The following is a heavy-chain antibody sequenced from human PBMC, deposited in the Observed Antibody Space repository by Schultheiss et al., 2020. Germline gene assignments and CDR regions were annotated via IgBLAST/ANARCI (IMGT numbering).Heavy chain of an antibody. J-gene: IGHJ4*02. Sequence: SVKVSCKASGYTFTSYDINWVRQATGQGLEWMGGIIPIFGTANYAQKFQGRVTITADKSTSTAYMELSSLRSEDTAVYYCAREGRGSGWYYWGQGTLVTVSS. CDR1: GYTFTSYD. D-gene: IGHD6-19*01. V-gene: IGHV1-69*06. CDR3: AREGRGSGWYY. CDR2: IIPIFGTA.